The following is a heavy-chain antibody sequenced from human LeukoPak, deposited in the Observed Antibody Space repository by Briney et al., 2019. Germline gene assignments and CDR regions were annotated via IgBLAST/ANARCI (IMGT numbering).Heavy chain of an antibody. V-gene: IGHV3-73*01. CDR3: SRFVEAAMDV. Sequence: GGSLRLSCAASGFTFSSYEMNWVRQASGKGLEWVGRIRHEGSSYATAYAASVTGRFTISRDDSKNTAYLQMNSLKTEDTAVYYCSRFVEAAMDVWGQGTTVTVSS. J-gene: IGHJ6*02. CDR2: IRHEGSSYAT. CDR1: GFTFSSYE. D-gene: IGHD1-1*01.